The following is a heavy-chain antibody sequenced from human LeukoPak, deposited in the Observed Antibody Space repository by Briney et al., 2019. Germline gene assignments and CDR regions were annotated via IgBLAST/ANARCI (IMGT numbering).Heavy chain of an antibody. CDR2: TRPDGSNE. J-gene: IGHJ4*02. V-gene: IGHV3-30*02. D-gene: IGHD6-13*01. Sequence: GGSLRLSCAASGFTFSNYGFHWVRQAPGKGLEWVAFTRPDGSNEFYADSVKGRFTISRDNSRNTLFLQMNSLRPGDTAVYYCAKDVHGSWGLDYWGQRTLVTVSS. CDR1: GFTFSNYG. CDR3: AKDVHGSWGLDY.